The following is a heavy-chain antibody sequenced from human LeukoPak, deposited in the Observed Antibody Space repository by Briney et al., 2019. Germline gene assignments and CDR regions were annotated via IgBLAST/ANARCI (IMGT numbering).Heavy chain of an antibody. CDR2: IYYSGST. V-gene: IGHV4-59*01. Sequence: PSETLSLTCTVSGASISSYYWSWIRQPPGKGLEWIGYIYYSGSTNCNPSLKSRVSLSVDTSKSRFSLKLSSVTAADTAVYYCARHYSSDPFDYWGQGTLVTVSS. CDR1: GASISSYY. D-gene: IGHD6-19*01. CDR3: ARHYSSDPFDY. J-gene: IGHJ4*02.